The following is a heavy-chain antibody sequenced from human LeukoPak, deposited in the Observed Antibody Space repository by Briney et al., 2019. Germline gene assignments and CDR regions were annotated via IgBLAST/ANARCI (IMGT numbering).Heavy chain of an antibody. CDR2: ISAYNGNT. CDR3: ARDYCSSTSCYTGGFDY. V-gene: IGHV1-18*01. Sequence: GASVTVSCKASGYTFTIYGISWVRQAPGQGGEWMGWISAYNGNTNYAQKLQGRVTMTTDTSTSTAYMQLRSLRSDDTAVYYCARDYCSSTSCYTGGFDYWGQGTLVTVSS. CDR1: GYTFTIYG. D-gene: IGHD2-2*02. J-gene: IGHJ4*02.